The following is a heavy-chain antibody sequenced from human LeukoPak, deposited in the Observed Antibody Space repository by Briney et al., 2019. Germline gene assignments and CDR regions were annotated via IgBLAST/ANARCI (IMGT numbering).Heavy chain of an antibody. CDR2: INQDRREK. CDR1: GITFRSYW. D-gene: IGHD3-10*01. CDR3: ARDRGYGSGSYYIRVFDY. Sequence: GGSLRLSCAASGITFRSYWMSWVRQAPGKGLEWVANINQDRREKYYVDSVRGRFTISRDNAKSSLFLQMNSLRAEDTAVYYCARDRGYGSGSYYIRVFDYWGQGTLVTVSS. J-gene: IGHJ4*02. V-gene: IGHV3-7*03.